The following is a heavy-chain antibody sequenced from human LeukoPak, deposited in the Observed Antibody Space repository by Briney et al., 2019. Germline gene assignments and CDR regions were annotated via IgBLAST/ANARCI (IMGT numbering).Heavy chain of an antibody. D-gene: IGHD4-11*01. Sequence: SETLSLTCAVSGGSPNSYYWSWIRQPPGKGLEWIGYIYYSGSTNYNPSLKSRVTISVDTSKNQFSLKLSSVTAADTAVYYCARLRGNYFPDYWGQGTLVTVSS. J-gene: IGHJ4*02. CDR2: IYYSGST. CDR3: ARLRGNYFPDY. V-gene: IGHV4-59*01. CDR1: GGSPNSYY.